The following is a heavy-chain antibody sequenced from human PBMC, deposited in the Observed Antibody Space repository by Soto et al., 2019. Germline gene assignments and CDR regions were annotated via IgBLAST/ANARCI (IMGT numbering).Heavy chain of an antibody. V-gene: IGHV1-69*13. CDR2: IIPIFGTA. CDR1: GGTFSSYA. J-gene: IGHJ6*02. Sequence: SVKVSCKASGGTFSSYAISWVRQAPGQGLEWMGGIIPIFGTANYAQKFQGRVTITADESTSTAYMELSSLRSEDTAVYYCARKEESSFFGVAPYYYYYGMDVWGQGTTVTVSS. CDR3: ARKEESSFFGVAPYYYYYGMDV. D-gene: IGHD3-3*01.